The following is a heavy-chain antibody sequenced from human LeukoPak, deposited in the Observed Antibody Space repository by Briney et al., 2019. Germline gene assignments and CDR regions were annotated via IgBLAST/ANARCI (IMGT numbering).Heavy chain of an antibody. Sequence: GGSLRLSCAASGFTFSNYWMHWVRQAPGKGLVWVSRINTDGSTTSYVDSVKVRFTISRDNTKNTLYLHMNSLRAEDTAVYYCARVPVGSYSFDYWGQGTLVTVSS. J-gene: IGHJ4*02. CDR3: ARVPVGSYSFDY. D-gene: IGHD1-26*01. V-gene: IGHV3-74*01. CDR2: INTDGSTT. CDR1: GFTFSNYW.